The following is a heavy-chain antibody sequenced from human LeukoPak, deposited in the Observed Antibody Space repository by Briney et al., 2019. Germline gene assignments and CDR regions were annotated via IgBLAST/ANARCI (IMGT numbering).Heavy chain of an antibody. D-gene: IGHD3-3*01. CDR3: ASQPPFSFWSGYYGPWDYYYYYMDV. CDR1: GFTFSSYS. J-gene: IGHJ6*03. CDR2: IKQDGSEK. V-gene: IGHV3-7*01. Sequence: PGGSLRLSCAASGFTFSSYSMNWVRQAPGKGLEWVANIKQDGSEKYYVDSVKGRFTISRDNAKNSLYLQMNSLRAEGTAVYYCASQPPFSFWSGYYGPWDYYYYYMDVWGKGTTVTVSS.